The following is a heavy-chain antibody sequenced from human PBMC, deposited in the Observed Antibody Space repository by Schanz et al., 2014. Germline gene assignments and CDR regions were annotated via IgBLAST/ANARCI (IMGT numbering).Heavy chain of an antibody. Sequence: EVQLVESGGTLVRPGGSLRLSCAASGFTFSSYAMSWVRQAPGKGLEWVSAISGGGGTTYYADSVKGRFTISRDNSKNTLYLQMNSLRAEDTAVYHCVSSGSYSSYAVWGQGTLVTVSS. J-gene: IGHJ4*02. CDR1: GFTFSSYA. V-gene: IGHV3-23*04. CDR2: ISGGGGTT. D-gene: IGHD3-10*01. CDR3: VSSGSYSSYAV.